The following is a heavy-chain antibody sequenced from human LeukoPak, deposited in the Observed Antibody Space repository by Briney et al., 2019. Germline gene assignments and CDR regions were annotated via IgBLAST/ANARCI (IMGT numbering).Heavy chain of an antibody. Sequence: GGSLRLSCPASGFTFSSYAMHWVRQAPGKGLEYVSAVSSNGGSTYYADSVKGRFTISRDNSKNTLYLQMSSLRAEDTAVYYCARYSSGWYYYWGQGTLVTVSS. CDR3: ARYSSGWYYY. CDR2: VSSNGGST. J-gene: IGHJ4*02. CDR1: GFTFSSYA. D-gene: IGHD6-19*01. V-gene: IGHV3-64D*06.